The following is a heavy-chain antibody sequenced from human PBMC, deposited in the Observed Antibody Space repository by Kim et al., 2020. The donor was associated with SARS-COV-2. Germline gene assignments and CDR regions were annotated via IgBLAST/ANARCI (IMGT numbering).Heavy chain of an antibody. CDR1: GGSISSSSYY. D-gene: IGHD2-21*02. J-gene: IGHJ2*01. CDR3: ATQPLAYCGGDCYPYWYFDL. CDR2: IYYSGST. Sequence: SETLSLTCTVSGGSISSSSYYWGWIRQPPGKGLEWIGSIYYSGSTYYNPSLKSRVTISVDTSKNQFSLKLSSVTAADTAVYYCATQPLAYCGGDCYPYWYFDLWGRGTLVTVSS. V-gene: IGHV4-39*01.